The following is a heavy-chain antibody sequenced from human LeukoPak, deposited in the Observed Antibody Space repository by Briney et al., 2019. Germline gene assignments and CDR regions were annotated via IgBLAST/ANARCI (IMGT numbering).Heavy chain of an antibody. V-gene: IGHV3-30*18. D-gene: IGHD3-10*01. J-gene: IGHJ5*01. CDR2: TSYDGSST. CDR3: VKDFGGELDS. CDR1: GFTFSSYG. Sequence: PGGSLRLSCAASGFTFSSYGMHWVRQAPGKGLEWVAVTSYDGSSTYYADSVKGRFTISRDSVENTLHLQMNSLRAEDTAVYYCVKDFGGELDSWGQGTLVTVSS.